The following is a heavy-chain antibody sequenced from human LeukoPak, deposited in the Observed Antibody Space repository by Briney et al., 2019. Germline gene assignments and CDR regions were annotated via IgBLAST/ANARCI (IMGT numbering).Heavy chain of an antibody. Sequence: GGSLRLSCAASGFTFSSYAMNWVRQASGKGLEWVSGISGSGGSTYYADSVKGRFTISRDNSKNTLYLQMNSLRAEDTAVYYCAKVAGKIGYFFDYWGQGTLVTVSS. V-gene: IGHV3-23*01. CDR2: ISGSGGST. J-gene: IGHJ4*02. CDR1: GFTFSSYA. D-gene: IGHD6-19*01. CDR3: AKVAGKIGYFFDY.